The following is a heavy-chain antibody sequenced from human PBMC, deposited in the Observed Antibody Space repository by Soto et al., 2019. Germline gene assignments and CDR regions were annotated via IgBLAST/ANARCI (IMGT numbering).Heavy chain of an antibody. V-gene: IGHV3-53*01. Sequence: QSGGSLRLSCAASGFTVSSNYMSWVRQAPGKGLEWVSVIYSGGSTYYADSVKGRFTISRDNSKNTLYLQMNSLRAEDTAVYYCTKSVTTDAFDIWGQGTMVTVSS. J-gene: IGHJ3*02. CDR1: GFTVSSNY. CDR3: TKSVTTDAFDI. D-gene: IGHD4-17*01. CDR2: IYSGGST.